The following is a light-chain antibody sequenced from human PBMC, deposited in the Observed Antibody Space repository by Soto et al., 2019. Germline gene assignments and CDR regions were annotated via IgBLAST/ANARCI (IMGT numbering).Light chain of an antibody. Sequence: QSALTQPASVSGSPGQSITISCTGISSDVGGYNYVSWYQQHPDKAPKLMIYDVSNRRSGVSNRFSGSKSGTTASLTISGLHAEDEDDYYCYSYTSSSTVLFGGGTKVTVL. CDR2: DVS. CDR1: SSDVGGYNY. V-gene: IGLV2-14*01. J-gene: IGLJ2*01. CDR3: YSYTSSSTVL.